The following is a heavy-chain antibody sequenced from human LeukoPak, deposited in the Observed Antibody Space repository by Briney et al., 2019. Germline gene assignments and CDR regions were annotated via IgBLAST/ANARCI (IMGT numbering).Heavy chain of an antibody. Sequence: ASVKVSCKASGYTFTGYYMHWVRQAPGQGLEWMGWINPNSGGTNYAQKFQGRVTMTRDTSISTAYMELSRLRSDDTAVYYCAREYRITMIVRRGVFDIWGQGTMVTVSS. CDR1: GYTFTGYY. CDR2: INPNSGGT. D-gene: IGHD3-22*01. V-gene: IGHV1-2*02. CDR3: AREYRITMIVRRGVFDI. J-gene: IGHJ3*02.